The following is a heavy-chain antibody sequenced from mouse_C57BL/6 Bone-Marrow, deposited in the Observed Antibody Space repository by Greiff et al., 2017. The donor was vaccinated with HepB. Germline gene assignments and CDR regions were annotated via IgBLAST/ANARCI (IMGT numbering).Heavy chain of an antibody. V-gene: IGHV1-55*01. J-gene: IGHJ2*01. Sequence: QVQLQQSGAELVKPGASVKMSCKASGYTFTSYWITWVKQRPGQGLEWIGDIYPGSGSTNYNEKFKSKATLTVDTSSSTAYMQLSSLTSEDSAVYYCARGGDYYDGYYVDYWGQGTTLTVSS. CDR3: ARGGDYYDGYYVDY. CDR1: GYTFTSYW. D-gene: IGHD2-3*01. CDR2: IYPGSGST.